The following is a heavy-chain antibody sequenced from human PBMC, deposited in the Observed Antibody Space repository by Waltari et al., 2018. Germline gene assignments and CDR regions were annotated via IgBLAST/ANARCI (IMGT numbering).Heavy chain of an antibody. CDR2: IKKDGSTT. Sequence: EVQLVESGGGSVQPGGSLRLSCAASGFTFSNYIMHWVRQSSGGGLVWVSRIKKDGSTTRYADSVGGRFTISRDNAKNTLYLDMNHLRVEDTAIYYCARDYNYKIDYWGQGILVTVSS. CDR3: ARDYNYKIDY. V-gene: IGHV3-74*01. D-gene: IGHD3-22*01. J-gene: IGHJ4*02. CDR1: GFTFSNYI.